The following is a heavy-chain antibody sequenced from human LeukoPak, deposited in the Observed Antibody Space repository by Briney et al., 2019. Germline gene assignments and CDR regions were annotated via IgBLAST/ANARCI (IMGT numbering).Heavy chain of an antibody. J-gene: IGHJ6*03. CDR1: YGSISSYY. CDR2: IYYSESS. V-gene: IGHV4-59*01. Sequence: SETLPLTCTVSYGSISSYYWSWIRQPPGKGLEWIGNIYYSESSNYNPSLKTRVTISADTSKNQFSLKLSSVTAADTAVYFCARTNYGGNSIYYYYMVVWGEGTTVTVSS. CDR3: ARTNYGGNSIYYYYMVV. D-gene: IGHD4-23*01.